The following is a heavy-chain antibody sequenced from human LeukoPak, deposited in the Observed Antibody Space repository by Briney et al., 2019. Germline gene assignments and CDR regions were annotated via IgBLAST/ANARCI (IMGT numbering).Heavy chain of an antibody. Sequence: SETLSLTCTVSGGSISSYYWSWIRQPPGQGLEWIGYIYYSGSTNYNPSLKSRVTISVDTSKNQFSLKLSSVTAADTAVYYCARHSWRDSSGYYYGPEYYFDYWGQGTLVTVSS. CDR3: ARHSWRDSSGYYYGPEYYFDY. V-gene: IGHV4-59*08. CDR1: GGSISSYY. J-gene: IGHJ4*02. CDR2: IYYSGST. D-gene: IGHD3-22*01.